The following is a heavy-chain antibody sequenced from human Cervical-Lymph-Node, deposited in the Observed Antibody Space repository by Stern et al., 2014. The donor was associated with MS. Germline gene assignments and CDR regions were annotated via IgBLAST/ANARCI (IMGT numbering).Heavy chain of an antibody. CDR2: ITNRVASI. CDR3: ASTLHGGLYNWFDP. CDR1: GFTFSDYS. D-gene: IGHD2-2*01. V-gene: IGHV3-21*01. Sequence: VQLVESGGGLVTPGGSLRLSCAASGFTFSDYSMNWVRQAPGKGLEWVSSITNRVASIYYGDSVKGRFTISRDNAKSTLYLQMDSLSAEDTATYFCASTLHGGLYNWFDPWGQGTLVTVSS. J-gene: IGHJ5*02.